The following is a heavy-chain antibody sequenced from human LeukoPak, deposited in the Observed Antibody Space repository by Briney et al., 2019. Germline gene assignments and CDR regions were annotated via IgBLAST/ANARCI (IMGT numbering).Heavy chain of an antibody. CDR3: AREQRAGLSGNLGGLFASYYTYYYMDV. V-gene: IGHV1-46*01. D-gene: IGHD1-26*01. J-gene: IGHJ6*03. CDR1: GYTFTMYQ. CDR2: INPSDGAT. Sequence: ASVKVSCKASGYTFTMYQIHWVRQAPGQGLEWMGMINPSDGATTYAQRFQGAVTLIRDMSTTTVYMDLHSLRFEDTAVYFFAREQRAGLSGNLGGLFASYYTYYYMDVWGRGTTVTVSS.